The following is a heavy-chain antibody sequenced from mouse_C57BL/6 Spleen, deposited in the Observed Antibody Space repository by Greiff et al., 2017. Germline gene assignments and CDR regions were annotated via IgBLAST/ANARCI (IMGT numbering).Heavy chain of an antibody. D-gene: IGHD3-2*02. CDR3: ARSQTAQATYAY. CDR1: GYTFTDYY. CDR2: IGPGSGST. J-gene: IGHJ3*01. V-gene: IGHV1-77*01. Sequence: VQLQQSGAELVKPGASVKISCKASGYTFTDYYINWVKQRPGKGLEWIGKIGPGSGSTYYHEKFKGKGTLTADKSSSTAYMQISSLTSEDSAVYFGARSQTAQATYAYWGQGTLVTVSA.